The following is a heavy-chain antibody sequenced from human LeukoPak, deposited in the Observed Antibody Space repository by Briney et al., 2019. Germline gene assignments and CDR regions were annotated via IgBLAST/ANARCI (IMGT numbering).Heavy chain of an antibody. D-gene: IGHD1-26*01. J-gene: IGHJ4*02. CDR2: INPNSGGT. CDR1: GYTFTGYY. V-gene: IGHV1-2*02. Sequence: GASVKVSCKASGYTFTGYYMHWVRQAPGQGLEWMGWINPNSGGTNYAQKFQGRVTMTRDTSISTAYMELSRLRSDDTAVYYCARTNGGSYYAPNDYWGQGTLVTVSS. CDR3: ARTNGGSYYAPNDY.